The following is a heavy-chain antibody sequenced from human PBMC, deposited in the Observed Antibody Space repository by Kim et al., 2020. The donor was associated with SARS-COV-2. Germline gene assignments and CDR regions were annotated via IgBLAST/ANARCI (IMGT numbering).Heavy chain of an antibody. CDR1: GYTLTELS. V-gene: IGHV1-24*01. Sequence: ASVKVSCKVSGYTLTELSMHWVRQAPGKGLEWMGGFDPEDGETIYAQKFQGRVTMTEDTSTDTAYMELSSLRSEDTAVYYCATDEGRGVTTWFDYWGQGTLVTVSS. CDR2: FDPEDGET. D-gene: IGHD4-17*01. J-gene: IGHJ4*02. CDR3: ATDEGRGVTTWFDY.